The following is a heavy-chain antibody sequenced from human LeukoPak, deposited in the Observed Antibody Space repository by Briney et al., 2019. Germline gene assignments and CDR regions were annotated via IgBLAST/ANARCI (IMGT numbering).Heavy chain of an antibody. V-gene: IGHV3-9*01. Sequence: GGSLRLSCTTSGFNFGDYGLSWFRHAPGKGLEWVSGISWNSGSIGYADSVKGRFTISRDNAKNSLYLQMNSLRAEDTALYYCAKDMTYDILTGYGVDYWGQGTLVTVSS. J-gene: IGHJ4*02. D-gene: IGHD3-9*01. CDR3: AKDMTYDILTGYGVDY. CDR1: GFNFGDYG. CDR2: ISWNSGSI.